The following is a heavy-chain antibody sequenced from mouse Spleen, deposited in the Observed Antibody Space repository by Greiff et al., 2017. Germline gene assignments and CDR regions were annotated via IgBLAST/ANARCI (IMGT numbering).Heavy chain of an antibody. CDR2: ISSGGGNT. D-gene: IGHD1-1*01. Sequence: EVQLQESGGGLVKLGGSLKLSCAASGFTFSSYAMSWVRQTPEKRLEWVATISSGGGNTYYPDSVKGRFTISRDNAKNTLYLQMSSLKSEDTAMYYCARHGYYGTLFDYWGQGTTLTVSS. CDR3: ARHGYYGTLFDY. V-gene: IGHV5-9-3*01. J-gene: IGHJ2*01. CDR1: GFTFSSYA.